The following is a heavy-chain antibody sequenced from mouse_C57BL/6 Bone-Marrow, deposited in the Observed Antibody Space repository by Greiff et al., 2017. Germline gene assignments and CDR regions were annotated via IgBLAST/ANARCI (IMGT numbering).Heavy chain of an antibody. D-gene: IGHD4-1*01. CDR3: AVGPFDY. CDR1: GYSFTGYY. Sequence: VQLQQSGPELVKPGASVKISCKASGYSFTGYYMNWVKQSPEKSLEWIGEINPSTGGTTYNQKFKAKATLTVDKSSSTDYMQLKSLTSEDSAVYYCAVGPFDYWGQGTTLTVSS. J-gene: IGHJ2*01. CDR2: INPSTGGT. V-gene: IGHV1-42*01.